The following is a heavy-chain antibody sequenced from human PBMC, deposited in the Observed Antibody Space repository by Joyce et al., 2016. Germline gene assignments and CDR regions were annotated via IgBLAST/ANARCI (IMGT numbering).Heavy chain of an antibody. CDR1: GYTFNSYW. CDR2: IYPGDCDT. CDR3: ARTADYDVLNGYAF. V-gene: IGHV5-51*01. D-gene: IGHD3-22*01. J-gene: IGHJ4*02. Sequence: EVQLVQSGTEVKKPGESLKISCKGSGYTFNSYWIAWVRQMPGKGLEWMGLIYPGDCDTRFSPSFQGHVTFSADKAITTAYLHWSSLKASDTAIYYCARTADYDVLNGYAFWGQGTQVTVSS.